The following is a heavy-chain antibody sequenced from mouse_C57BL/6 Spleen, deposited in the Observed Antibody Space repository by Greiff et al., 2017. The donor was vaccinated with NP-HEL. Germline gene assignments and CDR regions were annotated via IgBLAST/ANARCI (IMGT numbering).Heavy chain of an antibody. Sequence: VQLQQPGAELVKPGASVKMSCTASGYTFNSYWITWVKQRPGQGLEWIGDIYPGSGSTNYTEKFKSQATLTVDTSSSTTYMQLSSLTSEDSAVYYCARPYYGYDEAMDDWGQGTSVTVSS. V-gene: IGHV1-55*01. CDR3: ARPYYGYDEAMDD. D-gene: IGHD2-9*01. J-gene: IGHJ4*01. CDR2: IYPGSGST. CDR1: GYTFNSYW.